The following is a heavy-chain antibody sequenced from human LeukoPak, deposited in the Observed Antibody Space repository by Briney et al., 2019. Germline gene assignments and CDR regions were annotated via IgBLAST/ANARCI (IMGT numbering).Heavy chain of an antibody. CDR1: GFTFDDYA. V-gene: IGHV3-9*01. CDR3: AKDRLFAFDY. D-gene: IGHD3-22*01. CDR2: ISWNSGSI. Sequence: GGSLRLSCAASGFTFDDYAMHWVRQAPGKGLEWVSGISWNSGSIDYADSVKGRFTISRDNAKNSLHLQMNRLRAEDTALYYCAKDRLFAFDYWGQGTLVTVSS. J-gene: IGHJ4*02.